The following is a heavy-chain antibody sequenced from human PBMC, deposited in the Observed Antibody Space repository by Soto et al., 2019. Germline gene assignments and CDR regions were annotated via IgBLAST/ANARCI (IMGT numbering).Heavy chain of an antibody. J-gene: IGHJ3*02. CDR1: GFMFNNSA. CDR3: ARAKEVVIAALDI. CDR2: VSDNGGSRGGT. V-gene: IGHV3-23*01. Sequence: GGSLRLSCKASGFMFNNSAMTWVRQAPGQGLQWVASVSDNGGSRGGTYYAGSVKGRFTISRDNSKNTLYLQLDSLTGADTAVYYCARAKEVVIAALDIWGQGTMVTVSS. D-gene: IGHD2-21*01.